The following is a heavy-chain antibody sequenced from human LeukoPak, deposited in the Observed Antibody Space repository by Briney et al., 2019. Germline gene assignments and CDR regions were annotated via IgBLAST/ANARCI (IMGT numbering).Heavy chain of an antibody. CDR1: GFTFSSYG. Sequence: PGGSLRLSCAASGFTFSSYGMHWVRQAPGKGLEWEAVIWYDGSNKYYADSVKGRFTISRDNSKNTLYLQMNSLRAEDTAVYYCARGVNTVTFNWFDPWGQGTLVTVSS. CDR3: ARGVNTVTFNWFDP. J-gene: IGHJ5*02. D-gene: IGHD4-17*01. V-gene: IGHV3-33*01. CDR2: IWYDGSNK.